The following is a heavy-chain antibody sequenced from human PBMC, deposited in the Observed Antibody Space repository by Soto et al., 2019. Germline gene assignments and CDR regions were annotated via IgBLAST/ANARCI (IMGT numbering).Heavy chain of an antibody. CDR2: IDPSDSQT. J-gene: IGHJ4*02. CDR3: ARQIYDSDTGPNFQYYFDS. V-gene: IGHV5-10-1*01. CDR1: GYSFSGYW. D-gene: IGHD3-22*01. Sequence: XESLKISCKGSGYSFSGYWITWVRRKPGKGLEGMGRIDPSDSQTYYSPSFRGHVTISATKSITTVFLQWSSLRASDTAMYYCARQIYDSDTGPNFQYYFDSSGQGTPVTVSS.